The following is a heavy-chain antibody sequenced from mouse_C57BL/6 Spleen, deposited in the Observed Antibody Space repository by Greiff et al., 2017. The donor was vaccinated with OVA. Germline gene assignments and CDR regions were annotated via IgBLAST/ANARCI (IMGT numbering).Heavy chain of an antibody. V-gene: IGHV1-52*01. Sequence: QVQLQQPGAELVRPGSSVKLSCKASGYTFTSYWMHWVKQRPIQGLEWIGNIDPSDSETHYNQKFKDKATLTVDKSSSTAYMQLSSLTSEDSAVYDCARGGYYGSSYYFDYWGQGTTLTVSS. CDR2: IDPSDSET. J-gene: IGHJ2*01. CDR3: ARGGYYGSSYYFDY. D-gene: IGHD1-1*01. CDR1: GYTFTSYW.